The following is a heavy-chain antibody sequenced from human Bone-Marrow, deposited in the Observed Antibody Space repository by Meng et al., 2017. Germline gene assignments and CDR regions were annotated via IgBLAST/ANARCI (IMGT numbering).Heavy chain of an antibody. J-gene: IGHJ4*02. CDR2: IYHSGST. CDR3: ASFPPPGKQWLVTDY. CDR1: GGSISSSNW. Sequence: QVQLQEAGPGRVKPSGTLSLTCAVSGGSISSSNWWSWVRQPPGKGLEWIGEIYHSGSTNYNPSLKSRVPISVDKSKNQFSLKLSSVTAADTAVYYCASFPPPGKQWLVTDYWGQGTLVTVSS. V-gene: IGHV4-4*02. D-gene: IGHD6-19*01.